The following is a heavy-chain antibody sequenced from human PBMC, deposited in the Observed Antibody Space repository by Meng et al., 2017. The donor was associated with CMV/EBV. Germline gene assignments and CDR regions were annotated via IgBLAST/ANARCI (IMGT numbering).Heavy chain of an antibody. CDR2: INPILGIA. Sequence: SVKVSCKASGGTFSSYTISWVRQAPGQGLEWMGWINPILGIANYPQKFQGRVTITADKSTSTAYMELSSLRSEDTAVYYCARGKDASSTYDDGMDVWGQGTTVTVSS. J-gene: IGHJ6*02. CDR3: ARGKDASSTYDDGMDV. V-gene: IGHV1-69*10. D-gene: IGHD6-6*01. CDR1: GGTFSSYT.